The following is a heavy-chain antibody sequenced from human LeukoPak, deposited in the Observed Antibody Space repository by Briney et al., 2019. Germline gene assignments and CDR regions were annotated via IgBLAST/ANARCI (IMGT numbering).Heavy chain of an antibody. V-gene: IGHV1-18*01. D-gene: IGHD4-17*01. J-gene: IGHJ3*02. Sequence: GASVKVSCKASGYTFNTYGISWVRQAPGQGLEWVGGISSYNRKTDYAQKLQGRVTITADESTSTAYMELSSLRSEDTAVYYCARGYGSRASRGAFDIWGQGTMVTVSS. CDR1: GYTFNTYG. CDR2: ISSYNRKT. CDR3: ARGYGSRASRGAFDI.